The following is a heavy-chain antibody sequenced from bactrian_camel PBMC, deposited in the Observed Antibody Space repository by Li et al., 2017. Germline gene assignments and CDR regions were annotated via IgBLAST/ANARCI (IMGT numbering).Heavy chain of an antibody. V-gene: IGHV3S53*01. CDR2: TASDGST. CDR3: AAPSNGEIWCPLRPHRTYKY. J-gene: IGHJ4*01. Sequence: VQLVESGGGSVQTGGSLRLSCTASPYSSSRYCLAWFRQAPGKEREEVASTASDGSTTYADFVKGRFTISQDAAKNTVYLLMNNLEPEDSAMYYCAAPSNGEIWCPLRPHRTYKYSGQGTQVTVS. D-gene: IGHD7*01. CDR1: PYSSSRYC.